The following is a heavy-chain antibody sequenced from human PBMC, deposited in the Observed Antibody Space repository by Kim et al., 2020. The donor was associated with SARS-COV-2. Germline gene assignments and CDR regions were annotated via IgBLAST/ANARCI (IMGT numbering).Heavy chain of an antibody. V-gene: IGHV4-31*03. CDR1: GGSISSGGYY. J-gene: IGHJ4*02. CDR3: ARVWSSSSSHFDY. D-gene: IGHD6-6*01. CDR2: IYYSGST. Sequence: SETLSLTCTVSGGSISSGGYYWSWIRQHPGKGLEWIGYIYYSGSTYYNPSLKSRVTISVDTSKNQFSLKLSSVTAADTAVYYCARVWSSSSSHFDYWGQGTLVTVSS.